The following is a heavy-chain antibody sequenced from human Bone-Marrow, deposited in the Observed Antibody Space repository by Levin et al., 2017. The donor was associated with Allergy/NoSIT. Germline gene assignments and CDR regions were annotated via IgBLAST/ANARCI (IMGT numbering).Heavy chain of an antibody. J-gene: IGHJ4*02. CDR1: GFSFSRYS. CDR2: VSSSGDYT. CDR3: ARDLSYSSSTPLEARKL. Sequence: PGGSLRLSCAVSGFSFSRYSMNWVRQAPGKGLEWVASVSSSGDYTYYADSLKGRFTISRDNTKNSLFLQMNSLRVEDTAVYYCARDLSYSSSTPLEARKLWGQGTLVTVSS. V-gene: IGHV3-21*01. D-gene: IGHD6-19*01.